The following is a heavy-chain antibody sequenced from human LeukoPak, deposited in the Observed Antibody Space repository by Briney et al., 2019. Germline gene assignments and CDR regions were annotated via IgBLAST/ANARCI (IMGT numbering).Heavy chain of an antibody. Sequence: PGGSLRLSCVASGFTFSSYNMNWVRQAPGKGLEWVSRIHSDGSSTSYADSVKGRFIISRDNAKNTLYLQMNSLRAEDTAVYYCARENKWLPTSDAFDIWGQGTMVTVSS. V-gene: IGHV3-74*01. D-gene: IGHD3-22*01. CDR1: GFTFSSYN. J-gene: IGHJ3*02. CDR2: IHSDGSST. CDR3: ARENKWLPTSDAFDI.